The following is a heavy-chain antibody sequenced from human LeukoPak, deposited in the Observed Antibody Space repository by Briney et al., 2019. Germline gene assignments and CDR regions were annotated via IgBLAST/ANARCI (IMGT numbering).Heavy chain of an antibody. J-gene: IGHJ4*02. D-gene: IGHD1-26*01. CDR1: GGTFISYT. Sequence: SVKVSCKASGGTFISYTISWVRQAPGQGLEWMGRIIPILGIANYAQKFQGRVTITADKSTSTAYMELSSLRSEDTAVYYCARVTEWELLRFDYWGQGTLVTVSS. CDR2: IIPILGIA. V-gene: IGHV1-69*02. CDR3: ARVTEWELLRFDY.